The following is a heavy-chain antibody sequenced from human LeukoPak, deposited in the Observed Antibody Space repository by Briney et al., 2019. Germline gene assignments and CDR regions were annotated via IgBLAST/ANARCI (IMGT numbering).Heavy chain of an antibody. D-gene: IGHD6-19*01. CDR3: ARGRRGLLTYYYYGMDV. J-gene: IGHJ6*02. V-gene: IGHV4-31*03. CDR1: GDFISSGGFY. Sequence: KSSQTLSLTCTVSGDFISSGGFYWSWIRQHPGKGLEWIGYIYYSGSTYYNPSLKSRVTISVDTSKNQFSLKLDSVTAADTAVYYCARGRRGLLTYYYYGMDVWGQGTTVTVSS. CDR2: IYYSGST.